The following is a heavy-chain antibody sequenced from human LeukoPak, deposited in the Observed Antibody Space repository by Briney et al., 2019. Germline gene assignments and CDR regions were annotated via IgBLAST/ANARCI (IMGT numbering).Heavy chain of an antibody. V-gene: IGHV1-18*01. D-gene: IGHD1-26*01. CDR1: GYTFTSYG. J-gene: IGHJ3*02. CDR3: ARESGSYSGDGGAFDI. CDR2: ISACNGNT. Sequence: ASVKVSCKASGYTFTSYGISWVRQAPGQGLEWMGWISACNGNTNYAQKLQGRVTMTTDTSTSTAYMELRSLRSDDTAVYYCARESGSYSGDGGAFDIWGQGTMVTVSS.